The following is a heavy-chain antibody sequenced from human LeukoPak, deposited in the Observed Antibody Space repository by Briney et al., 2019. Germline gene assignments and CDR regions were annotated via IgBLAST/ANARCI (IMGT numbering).Heavy chain of an antibody. CDR2: ISSSSSTI. J-gene: IGHJ6*03. CDR3: ARDQYDFWSGYSAYYYYMDV. D-gene: IGHD3-3*01. CDR1: GFTFSSYS. V-gene: IGHV3-48*01. Sequence: TGGSLRLSCAASGFTFSSYSMNWVRQAPGKGLEWVSYISSSSSTIYYADSVKGRFTISRDNAKNSLYLQMNSLRAEDTAVYYCARDQYDFWSGYSAYYYYMDVWGKGTTVTVSS.